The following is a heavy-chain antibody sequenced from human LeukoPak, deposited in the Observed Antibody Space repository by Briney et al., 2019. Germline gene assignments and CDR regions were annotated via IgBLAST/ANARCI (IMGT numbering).Heavy chain of an antibody. CDR2: ISASGGST. J-gene: IGHJ4*02. CDR3: APNWNLDY. V-gene: IGHV3-23*01. CDR1: GFTFSSYA. Sequence: GGSLRLSCAASGFTFSSYAMSWVRQAPGKGLEWMSAISASGGSTYYADSVKGRFTISRDNSKNTLYLQMNSLRPEDTAIYYCAPNWNLDYWGQGSLVTVSS. D-gene: IGHD1-1*01.